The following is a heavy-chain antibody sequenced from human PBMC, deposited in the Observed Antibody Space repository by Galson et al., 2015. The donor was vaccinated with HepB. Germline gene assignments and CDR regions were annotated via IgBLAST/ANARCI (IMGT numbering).Heavy chain of an antibody. CDR2: IYYSGST. D-gene: IGHD1-26*01. J-gene: IGHJ3*02. CDR1: GGSISSYY. V-gene: IGHV4-59*01. Sequence: ETLSLTCTVSGGSISSYYWSWIRQPPGKGLEWIGYIYYSGSTNYNPSLKSRVTISVDTSKNQFSLKLSSVTAADTAVYYCARAHVGSDAFDIWGQGTMVTVSS. CDR3: ARAHVGSDAFDI.